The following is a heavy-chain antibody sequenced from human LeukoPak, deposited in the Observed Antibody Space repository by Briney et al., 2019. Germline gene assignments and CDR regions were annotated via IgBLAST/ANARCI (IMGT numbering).Heavy chain of an antibody. CDR2: ISGSGGST. J-gene: IGHJ4*02. V-gene: IGHV3-23*01. Sequence: GGSLRLSCAASGFTFSSYAMSWVRQAPGKGLEWVSAISGSGGSTYYADSVKGRFTISRENSKNTLYLQMNSLIAEDTASYYCFPLFGVVIITVFDYLGQGTLVTV. D-gene: IGHD3-3*01. CDR3: FPLFGVVIITVFDY. CDR1: GFTFSSYA.